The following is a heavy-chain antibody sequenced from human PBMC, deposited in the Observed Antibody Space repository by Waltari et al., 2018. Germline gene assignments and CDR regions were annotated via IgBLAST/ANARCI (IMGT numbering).Heavy chain of an antibody. CDR1: GYSFTSYW. CDR3: ARLEVEQLVRLGYFDL. J-gene: IGHJ2*01. D-gene: IGHD6-6*01. CDR2: IYPCDSRS. V-gene: IGHV5-51*03. Sequence: EVQLVQSGAEVKKPGESLKISCKGSGYSFTSYWIGWVRQTPGKGLEWMGIIYPCDSRSRYSPSFQGQVTISADKTISTAYLQWSSLKASDTAMYYWARLEVEQLVRLGYFDLWGRGTLVTVSS.